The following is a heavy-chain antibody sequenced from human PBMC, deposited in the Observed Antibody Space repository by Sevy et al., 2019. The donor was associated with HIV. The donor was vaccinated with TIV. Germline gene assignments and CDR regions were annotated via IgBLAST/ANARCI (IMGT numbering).Heavy chain of an antibody. CDR1: GFTFSSYA. CDR3: AREGHKAAAGTRIARSWFDP. D-gene: IGHD6-13*01. J-gene: IGHJ5*02. CDR2: ISGSGGST. V-gene: IGHV3-23*01. Sequence: GSLRLSCAASGFTFSSYAMSWVRQAPGKGLEWVSAISGSGGSTYYADSVKGRFTISRDNSKNTLYLQMNSLRAEDTAVYYCAREGHKAAAGTRIARSWFDPWGQGTLVTVSS.